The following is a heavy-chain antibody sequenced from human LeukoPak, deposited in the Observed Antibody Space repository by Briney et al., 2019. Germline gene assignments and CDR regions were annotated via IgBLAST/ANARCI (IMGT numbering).Heavy chain of an antibody. Sequence: PGGSLRLSCAASGFTFSSYSMNWVRQAPGKGLEWVSSISSSSSYIYYADSVKGRFTISRDNAKNSLYLQMNSLRAEDTAVYYCARDSTMERPIAAAGHNWFDPWGKGTLSPSPQ. D-gene: IGHD6-13*01. CDR1: GFTFSSYS. V-gene: IGHV3-21*01. CDR3: ARDSTMERPIAAAGHNWFDP. CDR2: ISSSSSYI. J-gene: IGHJ5*02.